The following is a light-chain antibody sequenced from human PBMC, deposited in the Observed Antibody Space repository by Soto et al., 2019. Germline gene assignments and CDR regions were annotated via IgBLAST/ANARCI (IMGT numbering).Light chain of an antibody. CDR3: LKYGSSPGWT. CDR2: AAS. CDR1: QTVDSNF. V-gene: IGKV3-20*01. Sequence: IVLTHSPGTLSFSPGEIATLSFRAIQTVDSNFLALYQQKPGQAPRLLIYAASTRATGIPDRFSGSGSGTGFTLTIGRLDPEDFAVYYCLKYGSSPGWTFGPGTKVDIK. J-gene: IGKJ1*01.